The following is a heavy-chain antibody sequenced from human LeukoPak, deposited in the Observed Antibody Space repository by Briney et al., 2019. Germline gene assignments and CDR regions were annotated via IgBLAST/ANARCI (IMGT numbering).Heavy chain of an antibody. V-gene: IGHV4-4*07. J-gene: IGHJ3*02. CDR1: GGSLSSYY. CDR3: ARVYRELYSSSWDHAFDI. D-gene: IGHD6-13*01. CDR2: IYTSGST. Sequence: SETLSLTCTVSGGSLSSYYWSWIRQPAGKGLEWIGRIYTSGSTHYNPSLKSRVTMSVDTSRNQFSLKLSSVTAADTAVYYCARVYRELYSSSWDHAFDIWGQGTMVTVSS.